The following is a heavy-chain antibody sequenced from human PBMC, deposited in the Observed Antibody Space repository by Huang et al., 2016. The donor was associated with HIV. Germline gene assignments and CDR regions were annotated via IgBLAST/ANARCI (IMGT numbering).Heavy chain of an antibody. CDR3: AKGIAVAGTVDYFDY. D-gene: IGHD6-19*01. J-gene: IGHJ4*02. CDR1: GFTFDDYT. Sequence: EVHLVESGGVVVQPGGSLRLSCAASGFTFDDYTMNWVRQASGKGREWVALISWDGGSTYYADSVKGRFTISRDNSKNSLYLQMNSLRTEDTALYYCAKGIAVAGTVDYFDYWGQGTLVTVSS. CDR2: ISWDGGST. V-gene: IGHV3-43*01.